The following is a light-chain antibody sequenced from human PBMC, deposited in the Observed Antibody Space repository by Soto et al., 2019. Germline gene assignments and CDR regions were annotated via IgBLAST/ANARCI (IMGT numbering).Light chain of an antibody. CDR2: SAS. Sequence: DIQMTQSPSSLSASVGDRVTITCRASQGIRHDLGWYQQKPGKAPKRLIYSASSLQSGVPPRFSGSGSGTEFTLTISSLQTDDFASYYCQQYDSYSWTFGQGTKVDIK. CDR3: QQYDSYSWT. CDR1: QGIRHD. J-gene: IGKJ1*01. V-gene: IGKV1-17*01.